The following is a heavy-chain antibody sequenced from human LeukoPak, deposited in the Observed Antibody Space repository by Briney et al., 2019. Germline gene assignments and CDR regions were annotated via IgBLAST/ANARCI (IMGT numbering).Heavy chain of an antibody. CDR1: GFTFSNYG. J-gene: IGHJ6*02. CDR2: IKQDGSEK. V-gene: IGHV3-7*03. Sequence: GRSLRLSCAASGFTFSNYGMHWVRQAPGKGLEWVANIKQDGSEKYYVDSVKGRFTISRDNAKNSLYLQMNSLRAEDTAVYYCARDLGDFWSGFYGMDVWGQGTTVTVSS. D-gene: IGHD3-3*01. CDR3: ARDLGDFWSGFYGMDV.